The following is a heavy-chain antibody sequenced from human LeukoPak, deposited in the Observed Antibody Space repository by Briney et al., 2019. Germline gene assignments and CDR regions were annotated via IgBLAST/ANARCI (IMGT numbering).Heavy chain of an antibody. D-gene: IGHD3-22*01. Sequence: GGSLRLACAASGFTFNDYAMSWVRQAPGKGLEWVSVIYSAASTKYADSVKGRFTISRDNSNNMLYLQMNSLRAEDTAVYYCAKDGPDYYDSSGPQYNWGQGTLVTVSS. V-gene: IGHV3-23*03. J-gene: IGHJ4*02. CDR1: GFTFNDYA. CDR3: AKDGPDYYDSSGPQYN. CDR2: IYSAAST.